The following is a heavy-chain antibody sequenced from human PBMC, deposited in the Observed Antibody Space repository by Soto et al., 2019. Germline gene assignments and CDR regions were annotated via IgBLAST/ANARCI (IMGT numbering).Heavy chain of an antibody. CDR3: AREWSAFDY. CDR2: MYSSGSS. D-gene: IGHD2-15*01. J-gene: IGHJ4*02. V-gene: IGHV4-59*01. CDR1: GGSITSYK. Sequence: QVQLQESGPGLVKPSETLSLTCTVSGGSITSYKWSWIRQSPGKGLEWIAYMYSSGSSSYNPSLKSRVTISVDTSKNQYYLKLNSATAADTAVYYCAREWSAFDYWGLGILVTVSS.